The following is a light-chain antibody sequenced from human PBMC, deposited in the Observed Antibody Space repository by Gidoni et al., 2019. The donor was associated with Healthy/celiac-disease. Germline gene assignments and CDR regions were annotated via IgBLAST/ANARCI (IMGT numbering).Light chain of an antibody. J-gene: IGKJ1*01. CDR3: QQYNSYWT. CDR1: QSISSW. CDR2: KAS. V-gene: IGKV1-5*03. Sequence: DIQMTQSPSTLSASVGDRVTIPCRASQSISSWLAWYQQKPGKATKLLIYKASSLESGVPSRFSGSGSGTEFTLTISSLQPDDFATYYCQQYNSYWTFGQXTKVEIK.